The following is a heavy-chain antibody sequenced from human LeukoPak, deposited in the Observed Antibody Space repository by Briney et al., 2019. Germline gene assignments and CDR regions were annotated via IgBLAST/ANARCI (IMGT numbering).Heavy chain of an antibody. V-gene: IGHV3-7*01. D-gene: IGHD6-19*01. J-gene: IGHJ4*02. CDR2: IKQDGSEK. Sequence: GGSLRLSCAASGFTFSSYWMSWVRQAPGKGLEWVANIKQDGSEKYYVDSVKGRFTISRDNAKNSLYLQMNSLRAEDTAVYYCARVQWLHFIYYFDCWGQGTLVTVSS. CDR1: GFTFSSYW. CDR3: ARVQWLHFIYYFDC.